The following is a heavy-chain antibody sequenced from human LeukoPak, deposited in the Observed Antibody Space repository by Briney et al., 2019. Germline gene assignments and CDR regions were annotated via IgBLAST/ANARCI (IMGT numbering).Heavy chain of an antibody. CDR2: INPNSGGT. CDR3: ARAGLQYCGGDCYSAPRRYYYYYYGMDV. CDR1: GYTFTGYY. V-gene: IGHV1-2*02. J-gene: IGHJ6*02. D-gene: IGHD2-21*02. Sequence: GASVKASCKASGYTFTGYYMHWVRQAPGQGLEWMGWINPNSGGTNYAQKFQGRVTMTRDTSISTAYMELSRLRSDDTAVYYCARAGLQYCGGDCYSAPRRYYYYYYGMDVWGQGTTVTVSS.